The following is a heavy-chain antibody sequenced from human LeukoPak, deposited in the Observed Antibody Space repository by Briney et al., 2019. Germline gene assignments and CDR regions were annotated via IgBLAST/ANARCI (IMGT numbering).Heavy chain of an antibody. D-gene: IGHD2-21*02. V-gene: IGHV1-46*01. J-gene: IGHJ3*02. CDR3: ARDRGGGGDRFDI. CDR2: INPSGGST. CDR1: GYTFTSYY. Sequence: ASVKVSCKASGYTFTSYYMHWVRQAPGQGLEWMGIINPSGGSTSYAQKFQGRVTMTRDMSTSTVYMELSSLRSEDTAVYYCARDRGGGGDRFDIWGQGTMVTVSS.